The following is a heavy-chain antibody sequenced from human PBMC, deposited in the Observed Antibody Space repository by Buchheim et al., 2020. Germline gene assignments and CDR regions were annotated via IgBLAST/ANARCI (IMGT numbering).Heavy chain of an antibody. CDR3: AKDHMATISPVLPRPADY. J-gene: IGHJ4*02. D-gene: IGHD5-24*01. CDR2: ISYDGSNK. Sequence: QVQLVESGGGVVQPGRSLRLSCAASGFTFSSYGMHWVRQAPGKGLEWVAVISYDGSNKYYADSVKGRFNISRDNSKNTLYLQMNSLRAEDTAVYYCAKDHMATISPVLPRPADYWGQGTL. V-gene: IGHV3-30*18. CDR1: GFTFSSYG.